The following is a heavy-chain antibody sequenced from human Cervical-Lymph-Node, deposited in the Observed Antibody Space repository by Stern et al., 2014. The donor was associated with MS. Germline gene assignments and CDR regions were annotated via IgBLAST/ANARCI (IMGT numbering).Heavy chain of an antibody. V-gene: IGHV3-7*01. J-gene: IGHJ6*02. CDR2: IKTDGRDI. D-gene: IGHD2-15*01. Sequence: EVQLVQSGGGLVQPGGSLRLSCAGSGFTLSSYWMSWVRQAPGKGPELVATIKTDGRDIYYVDSVQGPFTISRANSKNPVFLQMNSLRVDDTSVYYCARDCGSGSCYQTQYYYGVDVWGQGTTVIVSS. CDR1: GFTLSSYW. CDR3: ARDCGSGSCYQTQYYYGVDV.